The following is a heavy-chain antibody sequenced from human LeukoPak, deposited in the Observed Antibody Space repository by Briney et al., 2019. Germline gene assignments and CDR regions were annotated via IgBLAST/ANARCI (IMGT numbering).Heavy chain of an antibody. CDR2: IKEDGTET. CDR3: ARKLLWFGELRGALDY. Sequence: SLRLSCAASGFFFSTYWMTWVRQAPGKGLEWVANIKEDGTETHYADSVKGRFTISRDNAKNSLYLQMNSLRAEDTAVYYCARKLLWFGELRGALDYWGQGTLVTVSS. V-gene: IGHV3-7*01. D-gene: IGHD3-10*01. J-gene: IGHJ4*02. CDR1: GFFFSTYW.